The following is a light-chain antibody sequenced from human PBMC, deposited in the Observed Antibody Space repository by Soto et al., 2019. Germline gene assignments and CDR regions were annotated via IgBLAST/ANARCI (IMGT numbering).Light chain of an antibody. J-gene: IGLJ2*01. Sequence: QSVLTQPRSVSGSPGQSVTISCAGTSSDVGGYNYVSWYQQYPGKAPKLMISDASKRPSGVPDRFSGSKSGNTASLTISGLQAEDEADYYCCSYAGTYTPVVFGGGTKLTVL. CDR2: DAS. V-gene: IGLV2-11*01. CDR1: SSDVGGYNY. CDR3: CSYAGTYTPVV.